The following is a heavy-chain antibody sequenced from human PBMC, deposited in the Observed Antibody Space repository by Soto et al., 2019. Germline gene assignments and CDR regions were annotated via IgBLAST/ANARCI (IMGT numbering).Heavy chain of an antibody. D-gene: IGHD1-1*01. CDR1: GYTFSGYY. Sequence: ASVKVSCKASGYTFSGYYMHWVRQAPGQGLEWMGWINPNSGGTNYAQKFQGRVTMTRDTSISTAYMELSRLRSDDTAVYYCARGTEGLDAFDIWGQGTMVTVSS. CDR3: ARGTEGLDAFDI. CDR2: INPNSGGT. V-gene: IGHV1-2*02. J-gene: IGHJ3*02.